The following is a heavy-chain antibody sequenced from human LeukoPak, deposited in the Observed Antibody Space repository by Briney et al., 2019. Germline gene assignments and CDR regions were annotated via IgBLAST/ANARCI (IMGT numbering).Heavy chain of an antibody. Sequence: SVKVSRKASGGTFSSYAISWVRQAPGQGLEWMGGIIPIFGTANYAQKFQGRVTITTDESTSTAYMELSSLRSEDTVVYYCASYNYYDSSGYPSLGYYYYYMDVWGKGTTVTVSS. D-gene: IGHD3-22*01. V-gene: IGHV1-69*05. CDR1: GGTFSSYA. CDR2: IIPIFGTA. J-gene: IGHJ6*03. CDR3: ASYNYYDSSGYPSLGYYYYYMDV.